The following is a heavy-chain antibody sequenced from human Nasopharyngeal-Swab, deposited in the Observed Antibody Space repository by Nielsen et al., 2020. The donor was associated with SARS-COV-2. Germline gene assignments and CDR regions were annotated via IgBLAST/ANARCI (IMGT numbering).Heavy chain of an antibody. V-gene: IGHV3-30*18. CDR3: ANSDFWSGYYKPHYYYYGMDV. J-gene: IGHJ6*02. CDR2: ISYDGSNK. D-gene: IGHD3-3*01. Sequence: VRQAPGKGLEWVAVISYDGSNKYYADSVKGRLTISRDNSKNTLYLQMNSLRAEDTAVYYCANSDFWSGYYKPHYYYYGMDVWGQGTTVTVSS.